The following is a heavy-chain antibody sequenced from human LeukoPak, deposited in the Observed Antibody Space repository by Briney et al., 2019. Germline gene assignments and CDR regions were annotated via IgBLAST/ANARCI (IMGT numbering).Heavy chain of an antibody. CDR3: ARAGGPVYYGSGSYYTALPYYYYYMDV. J-gene: IGHJ6*03. D-gene: IGHD3-10*01. CDR2: INPSGGST. V-gene: IGHV1-46*01. Sequence: ASVKVSCKASGYTFTSYYMHWVRQAPGQGLEWMGIINPSGGSTSYAQKFQGRVTMTRDMSTSTVYMELSSLRSEDTAVYYCARAGGPVYYGSGSYYTALPYYYYYMDVWGRGTTVTVSS. CDR1: GYTFTSYY.